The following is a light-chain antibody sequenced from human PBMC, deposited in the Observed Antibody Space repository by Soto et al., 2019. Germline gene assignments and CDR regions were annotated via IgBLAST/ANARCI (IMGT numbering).Light chain of an antibody. J-gene: IGKJ2*01. CDR3: QQYYNTPYT. CDR2: WAS. Sequence: DIVMTQSPDSLAVSLGERATINCKSSQSLLYTSNNKNYLAWYQQKPGQPPKLLIYWASTRESGVPDRFSGSGSGTDFTLTISSLQDEDVAVFYCQQYYNTPYTFGQGTKLEIK. V-gene: IGKV4-1*01. CDR1: QSLLYTSNNKNY.